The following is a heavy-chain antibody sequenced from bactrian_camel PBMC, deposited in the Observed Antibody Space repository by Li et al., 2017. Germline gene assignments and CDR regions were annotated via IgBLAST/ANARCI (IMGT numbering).Heavy chain of an antibody. CDR2: IRSGGDNT. D-gene: IGHD6*01. Sequence: VQLVESGGGLVQPGGSLRLSCVASGFTASLYAMSWVRQAPGKGLEWVSTIRSGGDNTYYLDSVKGRFTVSRDNAKNTVYLQMNSLEPEDTAMYYCAADRRRYGGRCRDRDFDYWGQGTQVTVS. CDR3: AADRRRYGGRCRDRDFDY. J-gene: IGHJ6*01. CDR1: GFTASLYA. V-gene: IGHV3S40*01.